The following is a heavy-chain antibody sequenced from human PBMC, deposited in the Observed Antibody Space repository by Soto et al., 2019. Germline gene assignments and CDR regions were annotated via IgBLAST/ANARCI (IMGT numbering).Heavy chain of an antibody. D-gene: IGHD3-10*01. CDR1: GFTFSSYG. V-gene: IGHV3-33*01. CDR3: ARAFIEGLLWFGEPPVYYGMDV. CDR2: IWYDGSNK. Sequence: GGSLRLSCAASGFTFSSYGMHWVRQAPGKGLEWVAVIWYDGSNKYYAESVKGRFTISRDNSKNTLYLQMNSLRAEDTAVYYCARAFIEGLLWFGEPPVYYGMDVWGQGTTVTVSS. J-gene: IGHJ6*02.